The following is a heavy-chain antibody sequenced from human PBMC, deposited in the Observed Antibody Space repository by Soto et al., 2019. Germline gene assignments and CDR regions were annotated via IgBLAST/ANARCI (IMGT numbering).Heavy chain of an antibody. J-gene: IGHJ3*02. Sequence: VSCKASGGTFSSYTISWVRQAPGQGLEWTGRIIPILGIANYAQKLQGRVTITADKSTSTAYMELSSLRSEDTAVYYCARDRVGPDAFDIWGQGTMVTVS. V-gene: IGHV1-69*04. CDR3: ARDRVGPDAFDI. D-gene: IGHD1-26*01. CDR1: GGTFSSYT. CDR2: IIPILGIA.